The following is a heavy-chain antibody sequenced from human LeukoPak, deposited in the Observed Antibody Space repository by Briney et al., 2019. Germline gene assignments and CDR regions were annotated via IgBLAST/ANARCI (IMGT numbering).Heavy chain of an antibody. CDR3: AKFGGYSSSWYSVGGFEY. V-gene: IGHV3-23*01. J-gene: IGHJ4*02. CDR1: GFTFSSYA. D-gene: IGHD6-13*01. CDR2: ISGSGGST. Sequence: HPGGSLRLSCAASGFTFSSYAMSWVRQAPGKGLEWVSAISGSGGSTYYADSVKGRFTISRDNSKNTLYLQMNSLRAEDTAVYYCAKFGGYSSSWYSVGGFEYWGQGTLVTVSS.